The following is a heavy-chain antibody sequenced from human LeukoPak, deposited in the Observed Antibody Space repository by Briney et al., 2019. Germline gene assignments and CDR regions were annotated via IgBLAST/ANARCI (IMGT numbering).Heavy chain of an antibody. CDR2: IIPIFGTA. J-gene: IGHJ3*02. Sequence: GASVKVSCKASGGTFNNYAINWVRQAPGQGLEWMGGIIPIFGTANYAQKFQGRVTITTDESTSTAYMELSSLRSEDTAVYYCARDRSRYYDSSGYQGDAFDIWGQGTMVTVSS. V-gene: IGHV1-69*05. CDR3: ARDRSRYYDSSGYQGDAFDI. CDR1: GGTFNNYA. D-gene: IGHD3-22*01.